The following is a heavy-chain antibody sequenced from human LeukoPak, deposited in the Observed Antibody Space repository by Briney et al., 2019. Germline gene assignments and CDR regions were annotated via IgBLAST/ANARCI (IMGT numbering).Heavy chain of an antibody. CDR1: GFICTNYF. CDR2: IKHDGSEK. CDR3: ATDRGWRTSGYYLYYFEY. V-gene: IGHV3-7*01. J-gene: IGHJ4*02. D-gene: IGHD3-3*01. Sequence: GGSLRLSCAASGFICTNYFMSWVRRAPGKGLEWVASIKHDGSEKYYVESVRGRFTISRDNTMNSLYLQMSSLRAEDTAVYYCATDRGWRTSGYYLYYFEYWGQGTLVTFSS.